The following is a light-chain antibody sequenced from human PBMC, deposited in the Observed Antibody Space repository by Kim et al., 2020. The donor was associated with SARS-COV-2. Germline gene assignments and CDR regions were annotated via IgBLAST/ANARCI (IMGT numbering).Light chain of an antibody. Sequence: SYELTQPPSVSVAPGKTARITCGGNNIGSKSVHWYQQKPGQAPVLVIYYDSDRPSGIPERFSGFNSGNTATLTISRVEAGDEADYYCQVWDSSSDHRVFGTGTQLTVL. V-gene: IGLV3-21*04. CDR1: NIGSKS. J-gene: IGLJ1*01. CDR2: YDS. CDR3: QVWDSSSDHRV.